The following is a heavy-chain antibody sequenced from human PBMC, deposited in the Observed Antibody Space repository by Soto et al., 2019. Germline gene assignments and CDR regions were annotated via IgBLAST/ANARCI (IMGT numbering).Heavy chain of an antibody. CDR3: ATSYYDFWSGYYAIDY. CDR1: GYTFTSYG. J-gene: IGHJ4*02. CDR2: ISAYNGNT. Sequence: ASVKVSCKASGYTFTSYGISWVRQAPGQGLEWMGWISAYNGNTNYAQKLQGRVTMTTDTSTSTAYMELRSLRSDDTAVYYCATSYYDFWSGYYAIDYWGQGTLVTVSS. V-gene: IGHV1-18*01. D-gene: IGHD3-3*01.